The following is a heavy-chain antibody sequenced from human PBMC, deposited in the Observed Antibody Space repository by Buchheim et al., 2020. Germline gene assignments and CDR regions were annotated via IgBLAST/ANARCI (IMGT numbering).Heavy chain of an antibody. CDR3: ARHQWFGELLCRDRYFDL. CDR2: IYYSGST. CDR1: GGSISSSSYY. J-gene: IGHJ2*01. D-gene: IGHD3-10*01. V-gene: IGHV4-39*01. Sequence: QLQLQESGPGLVKPSETLSLTCTVSGGSISSSSYYWGWIRQPPGKGLEWIGSIYYSGSTYYNPSLKSRVTISVDTSKNQFSLKLSSVTAADTAVYYCARHQWFGELLCRDRYFDLWGRGTL.